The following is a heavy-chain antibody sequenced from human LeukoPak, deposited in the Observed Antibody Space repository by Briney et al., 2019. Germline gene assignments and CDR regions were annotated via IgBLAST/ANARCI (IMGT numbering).Heavy chain of an antibody. J-gene: IGHJ4*02. CDR1: GSSFTSYW. Sequence: GESLKISCKGSGSSFTSYWIGWVRQLPGKGLEWMGIIYPGDSDTRYSPSFQGQVTISADKSISTAYLQWSSLKASDTAMYYCARQRRYSGYGEADYWGQGTLVTVSS. D-gene: IGHD5-12*01. V-gene: IGHV5-51*01. CDR2: IYPGDSDT. CDR3: ARQRRYSGYGEADY.